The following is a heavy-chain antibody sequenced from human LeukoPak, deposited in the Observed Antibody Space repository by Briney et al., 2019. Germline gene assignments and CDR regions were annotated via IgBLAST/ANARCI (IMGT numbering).Heavy chain of an antibody. V-gene: IGHV3-23*01. CDR3: AKAGLAGSGYYYAH. Sequence: GGSLRLSCADSGFTFSSYAMSWVRQAPGKGLEWVSAISGSGGSTYYADSVKGRFTISRDNSKNTLYLQMNSLRAEDTAVYYCAKAGLAGSGYYYAHWGQGTLVTVSS. J-gene: IGHJ4*02. CDR1: GFTFSSYA. D-gene: IGHD3-22*01. CDR2: ISGSGGST.